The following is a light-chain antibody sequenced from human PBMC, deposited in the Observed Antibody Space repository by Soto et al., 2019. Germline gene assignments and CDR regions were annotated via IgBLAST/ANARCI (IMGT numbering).Light chain of an antibody. Sequence: EIVMTQSPDTLSVSPGERATLSCRASQSVSTNLAWYHQKPGQPPRLLIYGASTRATGIPARFSGSGSGTEFTLTISSLQSEDFAVYHCQQYNNWPYTFGQGTKLEIK. CDR3: QQYNNWPYT. V-gene: IGKV3-15*01. CDR1: QSVSTN. CDR2: GAS. J-gene: IGKJ2*01.